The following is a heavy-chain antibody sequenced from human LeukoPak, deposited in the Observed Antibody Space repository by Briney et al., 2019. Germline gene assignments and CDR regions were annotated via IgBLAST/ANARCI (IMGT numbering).Heavy chain of an antibody. V-gene: IGHV1-18*01. CDR1: GYTFTSYG. Sequence: ASVKVSCKASGYTFTSYGISWVRQAPGQGLEWMGWISAYNGNTNYAQKLQGRVTMTTDTSTSTAYMELRSLRSDDTAVYYCASEYYDSSGYEPHDYWGQGTLVTVSS. CDR3: ASEYYDSSGYEPHDY. CDR2: ISAYNGNT. D-gene: IGHD3-22*01. J-gene: IGHJ4*02.